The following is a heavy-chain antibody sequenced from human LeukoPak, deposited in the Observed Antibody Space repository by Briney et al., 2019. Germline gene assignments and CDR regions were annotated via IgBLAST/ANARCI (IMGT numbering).Heavy chain of an antibody. J-gene: IGHJ6*03. Sequence: SVKVSCKASGGTFSSYAISWVRQAPGQGLEWMGGIIPIFGTANYAQKFQGRVTITTDESTSTAYMELSSLRSEDTAVYYCASTIYDFWSGYYPYYYYYMDVWGKGTTVTVSS. D-gene: IGHD3-3*01. V-gene: IGHV1-69*05. CDR2: IIPIFGTA. CDR3: ASTIYDFWSGYYPYYYYYMDV. CDR1: GGTFSSYA.